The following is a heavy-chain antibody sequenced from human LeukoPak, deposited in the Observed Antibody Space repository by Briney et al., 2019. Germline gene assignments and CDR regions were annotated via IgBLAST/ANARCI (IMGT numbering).Heavy chain of an antibody. Sequence: GASVKVSCKASGYTFTSYGISWVRQAPGQGLEWMGVINPSGGSTSYAQKFQGRVTMTRDTSTSTIYMELSSLRSEDTAVYYCARDRVGASLTAGYWGQGTPVTVSS. CDR1: GYTFTSYG. CDR3: ARDRVGASLTAGY. D-gene: IGHD1-26*01. J-gene: IGHJ4*02. CDR2: INPSGGST. V-gene: IGHV1-46*01.